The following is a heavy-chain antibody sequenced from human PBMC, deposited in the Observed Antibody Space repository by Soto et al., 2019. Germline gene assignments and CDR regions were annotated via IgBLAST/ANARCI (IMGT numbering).Heavy chain of an antibody. J-gene: IGHJ4*02. V-gene: IGHV1-18*04. CDR3: ARVQSGLHTVFDY. CDR1: GYTFTGYY. CDR2: ISAYNGNT. D-gene: IGHD1-1*01. Sequence: ASVKVSCKASGYTFTGYYMHWVRQAPGQGLEWMGWISAYNGNTNYAQKLQGRVTMTTDTSTSTAYMELRNLRSDDTAVYYCARVQSGLHTVFDYWGQGTLVTVSS.